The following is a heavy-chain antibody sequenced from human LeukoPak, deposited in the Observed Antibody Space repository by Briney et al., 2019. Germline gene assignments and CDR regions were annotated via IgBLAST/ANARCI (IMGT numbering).Heavy chain of an antibody. CDR1: GFTFSSYA. J-gene: IGHJ4*02. Sequence: PGGSLRLSCAASGFTFSSYAMHWVRQAPGKGLEWVAVISYDGSNKYYADSVKGRFTISRDNSKNTLYLQMNSLRAEDTAVYYCARDPMIVLFDYRGQGTLVTVSS. CDR2: ISYDGSNK. V-gene: IGHV3-30-3*01. D-gene: IGHD3-22*01. CDR3: ARDPMIVLFDY.